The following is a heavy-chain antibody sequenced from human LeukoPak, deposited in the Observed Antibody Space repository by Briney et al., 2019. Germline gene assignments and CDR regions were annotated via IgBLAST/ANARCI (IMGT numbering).Heavy chain of an antibody. CDR3: AERMTTVTKDGSDVYYYYGMDV. Sequence: SVKVSCKASGGTFSCYAISWVRQAPGQGLEWMGGIIPIFGTANYAQKFQGRVTITADESTSTAYMELSSLRSEDTAVYYCAERMTTVTKDGSDVYYYYGMDVWGQGTTVTVSS. V-gene: IGHV1-69*13. CDR2: IIPIFGTA. CDR1: GGTFSCYA. J-gene: IGHJ6*02. D-gene: IGHD4-17*01.